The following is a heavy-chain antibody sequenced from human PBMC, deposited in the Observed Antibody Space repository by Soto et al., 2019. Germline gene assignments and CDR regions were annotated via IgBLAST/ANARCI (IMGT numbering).Heavy chain of an antibody. CDR3: AKESDISLFYFDD. CDR1: TFTFSSYA. Sequence: SGGSLRLSCAASTFTFSSYAMSWVRQAPGKGLEWVSTISGSGGSTYYADSVKGRFTISRDNSKSALYLQMNSLRAEDTAIYYCAKESDISLFYFDDWGQGTLVTVSS. V-gene: IGHV3-23*01. D-gene: IGHD2-15*01. J-gene: IGHJ4*02. CDR2: ISGSGGST.